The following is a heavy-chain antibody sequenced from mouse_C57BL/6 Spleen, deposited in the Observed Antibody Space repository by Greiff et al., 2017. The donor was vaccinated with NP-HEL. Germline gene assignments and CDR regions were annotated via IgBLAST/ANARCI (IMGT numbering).Heavy chain of an antibody. V-gene: IGHV1-15*01. CDR2: IDPETGGT. J-gene: IGHJ3*01. CDR1: GYTFTDYE. D-gene: IGHD4-1*01. CDR3: TLTGTVAWFAY. Sequence: QVQLQQSGAELVRPGASVTLSCKASGYTFTDYEMHWVKQTPVHGLEWIGAIDPETGGTAYNQKFKGKAILTADKSSSTAYMELRSLTSEDSAVYYCTLTGTVAWFAYWGQGTLVTVSA.